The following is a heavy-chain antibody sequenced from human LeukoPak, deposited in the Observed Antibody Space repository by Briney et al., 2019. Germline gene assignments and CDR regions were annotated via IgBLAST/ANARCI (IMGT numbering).Heavy chain of an antibody. CDR1: GFTFSSYA. D-gene: IGHD3-22*01. CDR2: IWYDGTNK. V-gene: IGHV3-33*06. Sequence: PGGSLRLSCAASGFTFSSYAMHWVRQAPGKGLEWVAVIWYDGTNKYYADSLQGRFTISRDNSKNTLYLQMNSLRVEDTAVYYCAKDLIVEAEDRSFRGDHWGQGTLVTVSS. CDR3: AKDLIVEAEDRSFRGDH. J-gene: IGHJ4*02.